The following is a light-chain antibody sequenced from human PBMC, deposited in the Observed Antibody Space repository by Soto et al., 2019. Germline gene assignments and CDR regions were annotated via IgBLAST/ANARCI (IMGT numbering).Light chain of an antibody. Sequence: QSALTQPASVSGSPGQSITISCTGTSSDVGGYNYVSWYQQHPGKAPKFMIYDVSNRPSGVSNRFSGSKSGNTASLTISGLQAEDEADYYCSSYTTSNTRQIVFGTGNMVTVL. CDR2: DVS. CDR1: SSDVGGYNY. CDR3: SSYTTSNTRQIV. J-gene: IGLJ1*01. V-gene: IGLV2-14*01.